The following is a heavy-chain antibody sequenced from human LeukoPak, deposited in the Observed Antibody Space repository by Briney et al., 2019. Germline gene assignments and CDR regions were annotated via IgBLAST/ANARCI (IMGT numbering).Heavy chain of an antibody. CDR2: IGGSGVST. Sequence: GGSLRLSCAASGFTFSSYAMSWVRQAPRKGLEWVSAIGGSGVSTYYEDSVKGRFTISRDHSKNTLYLQMNSLRAEDTAVYYCAKDREYGSGRSFDYWGQGTLVTVSS. J-gene: IGHJ4*02. CDR3: AKDREYGSGRSFDY. D-gene: IGHD6-19*01. CDR1: GFTFSSYA. V-gene: IGHV3-23*01.